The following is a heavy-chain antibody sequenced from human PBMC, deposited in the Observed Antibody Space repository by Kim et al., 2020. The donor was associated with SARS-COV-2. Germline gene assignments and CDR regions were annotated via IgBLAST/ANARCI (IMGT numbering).Heavy chain of an antibody. D-gene: IGHD3-10*01. Sequence: GGSLRLSCAASGFTFSSYWMHWVRQAPGKGLVSVSRINSDGSSTSYADSVKGRFTISRDNAKNTLYLQMNSLRAEDTAVYYCARDRESYYGMDVWGQGTTVTVYS. CDR3: ARDRESYYGMDV. J-gene: IGHJ6*02. CDR1: GFTFSSYW. CDR2: INSDGSST. V-gene: IGHV3-74*01.